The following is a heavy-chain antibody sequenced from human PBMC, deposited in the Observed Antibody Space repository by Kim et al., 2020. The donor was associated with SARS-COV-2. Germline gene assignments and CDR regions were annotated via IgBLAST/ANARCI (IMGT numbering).Heavy chain of an antibody. J-gene: IGHJ6*02. D-gene: IGHD6-19*01. CDR3: AKAVAGTFYGVDV. Sequence: YGDTVRGTITISRDNAKHSLYLQMDSLGPEDTSLYYCAKAVAGTFYGVDVWGQGTTVTVSS. V-gene: IGHV3-9*01.